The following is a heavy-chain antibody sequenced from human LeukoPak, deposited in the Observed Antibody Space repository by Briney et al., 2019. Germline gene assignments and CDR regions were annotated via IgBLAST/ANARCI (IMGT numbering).Heavy chain of an antibody. J-gene: IGHJ5*02. CDR2: IYHSGST. CDR3: ARDRQGIT. V-gene: IGHV4-38-2*02. D-gene: IGHD3-10*01. CDR1: GYSISSQNY. Sequence: SETLSLTCTVSGYSISSQNYWGWIRQPPGKGLEWIGSIYHSGSTYYNASLKSRITISVDTSKNQFSLKLSCVTAADTAVYYCARDRQGITWGQGTLVTVSS.